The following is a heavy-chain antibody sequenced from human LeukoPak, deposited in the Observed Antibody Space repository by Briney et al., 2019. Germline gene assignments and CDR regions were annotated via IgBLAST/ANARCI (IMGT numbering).Heavy chain of an antibody. V-gene: IGHV5-51*01. J-gene: IGHJ6*02. CDR2: IYPGDSDT. CDR3: ARGYSGYYFYYGMDV. D-gene: IGHD5-12*01. Sequence: GESLQISCKGSGSSFTSYWIGWVRPLPGKGLEWMGLIYPGDSDTRYSPYFQGQVTMSADKSISTAYLQWSSLKASDTAMYYCARGYSGYYFYYGMDVWGQGTAVTVSS. CDR1: GSSFTSYW.